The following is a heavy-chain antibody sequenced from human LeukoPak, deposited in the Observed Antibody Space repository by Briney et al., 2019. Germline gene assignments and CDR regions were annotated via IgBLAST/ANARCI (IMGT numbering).Heavy chain of an antibody. CDR2: INTDGSST. Sequence: GGSLRLSCAASGFTFSNYWMHWVRQAPGKGLVWVSRINTDGSSTSYADSVKGRFAISRDNAKNTQYLQMNSMRAEATAVYYCARGVSGYDPFDYWGQGTLVTVSS. D-gene: IGHD5-12*01. J-gene: IGHJ4*02. V-gene: IGHV3-74*01. CDR1: GFTFSNYW. CDR3: ARGVSGYDPFDY.